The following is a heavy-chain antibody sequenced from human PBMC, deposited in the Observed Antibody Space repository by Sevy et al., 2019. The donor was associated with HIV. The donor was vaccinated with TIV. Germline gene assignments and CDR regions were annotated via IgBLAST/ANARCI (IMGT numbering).Heavy chain of an antibody. D-gene: IGHD3-22*01. J-gene: IGHJ4*02. CDR3: AGDESFSLIVVDLDY. V-gene: IGHV1-18*01. CDR1: GYTFTNYG. CDR2: ISAYNGNT. Sequence: ASVKVSCKASGYTFTNYGVTWVRQAPGQGLEWMGWISAYNGNTKYAEKLQDRVTMTTDTATNTAYMELRSLRSDDTAVYYCAGDESFSLIVVDLDYWGQGTLVTVSS.